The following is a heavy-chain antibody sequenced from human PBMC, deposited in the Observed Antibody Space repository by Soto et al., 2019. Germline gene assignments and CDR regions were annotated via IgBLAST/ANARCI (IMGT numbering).Heavy chain of an antibody. V-gene: IGHV4-39*01. Sequence: QLQLQESGPGLVKPSETLSLTCTVSGGSVSSSSYYWGWVRQPPGKGLEWIGSGYYSGSTYYNPSLESRVTISVDKSKNQFSLKLMSLSAADTAVCYCGRLEGLATISYYFDYWGQGALVTVSS. D-gene: IGHD3-9*01. CDR2: GYYSGST. J-gene: IGHJ4*02. CDR1: GGSVSSSSYY. CDR3: GRLEGLATISYYFDY.